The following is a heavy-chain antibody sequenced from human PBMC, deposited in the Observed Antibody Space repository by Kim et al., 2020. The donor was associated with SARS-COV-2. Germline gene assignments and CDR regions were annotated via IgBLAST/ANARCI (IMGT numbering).Heavy chain of an antibody. CDR1: GGSMRSHS. Sequence: SETLSLTCTVSGGSMRSHSWSWIRQSTGKGLEWVGRISTTGNTNYNPSLQSRVTMSVDTSQNQISLRLTSVTAADTAVYYCARGGADSWSYFDYWGQGALVTVSS. V-gene: IGHV4-4*07. J-gene: IGHJ4*02. CDR2: ISTTGNT. CDR3: ARGGADSWSYFDY. D-gene: IGHD4-4*01.